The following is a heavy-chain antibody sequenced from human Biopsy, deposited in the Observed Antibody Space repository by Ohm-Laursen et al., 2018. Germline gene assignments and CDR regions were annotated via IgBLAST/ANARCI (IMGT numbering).Heavy chain of an antibody. CDR1: GGSISSDY. D-gene: IGHD2/OR15-2a*01. CDR2: IYYSGST. CDR3: ARATNSTGWPYDNFYGMDV. V-gene: IGHV4-59*01. Sequence: SQTLSLTCTVSGGSISSDYWSWLRQTPGKGLEWIGYIYYSGSTNYNPSLKRRVTISVDTSKYQFYLRLNSVTAADTAVYYCARATNSTGWPYDNFYGMDVWGQGTTVTVSS. J-gene: IGHJ6*02.